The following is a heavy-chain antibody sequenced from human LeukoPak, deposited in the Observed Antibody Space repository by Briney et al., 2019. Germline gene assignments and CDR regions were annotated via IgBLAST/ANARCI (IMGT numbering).Heavy chain of an antibody. CDR2: INPDSGGT. J-gene: IGHJ4*02. CDR1: GYTFTDYY. D-gene: IGHD2/OR15-2a*01. V-gene: IGHV1-2*02. CDR3: ARGFSYLDN. Sequence: ASVKVSCKASGYTFTDYYMHWVRQAPGQGLAWMGWINPDSGGTNYAQNFQGRVTMTRDTSISTAYMDLSRLRYDDTAVYYCARGFSYLDNWGQGTLVTVSS.